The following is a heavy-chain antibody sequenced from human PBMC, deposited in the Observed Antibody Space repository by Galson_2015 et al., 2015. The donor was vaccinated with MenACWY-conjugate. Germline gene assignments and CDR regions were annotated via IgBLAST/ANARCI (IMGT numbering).Heavy chain of an antibody. CDR3: VRAEGWLRSAFDL. CDR1: GFRFSSYT. J-gene: IGHJ3*01. CDR2: VSYDASSK. D-gene: IGHD5-12*01. V-gene: IGHV3-30*10. Sequence: SLSLSCAASGFRFSSYTLYWVRQAPGKGLEWVAVVSYDASSKYYRDSVQGRFTISRDNSKNTVFLQMNSLRPEDSAVYYCVRAEGWLRSAFDLWGQGAMVTVSS.